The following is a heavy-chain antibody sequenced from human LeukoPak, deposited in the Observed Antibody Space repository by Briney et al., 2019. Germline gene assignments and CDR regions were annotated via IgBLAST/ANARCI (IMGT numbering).Heavy chain of an antibody. CDR3: ARQMTTVTSFDY. J-gene: IGHJ4*02. CDR1: GFTFSSYE. D-gene: IGHD4-17*01. Sequence: GGSLRLSCAASGFTFSSYEMNWVRQAPGKGLEWVSYISGTGYTIFYADSVKGRFTTSRDNAKNSLYLQMNSLRAEDTALYYCARQMTTVTSFDYWGQGTPVTVSS. V-gene: IGHV3-48*03. CDR2: ISGTGYTI.